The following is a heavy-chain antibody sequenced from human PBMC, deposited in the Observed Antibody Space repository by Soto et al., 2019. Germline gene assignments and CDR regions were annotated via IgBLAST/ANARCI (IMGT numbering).Heavy chain of an antibody. D-gene: IGHD6-13*01. V-gene: IGHV5-51*01. CDR1: GYSFTSYW. J-gene: IGHJ6*02. Sequence: GESLKISCKGSGYSFTSYWIGWVRQMPGKGLEWMGIIYPGDSDTRYSPSFQGQVTISADKSISTAYLQWSSLKASDTAMYYCARYTSLSSSWYGAYYYYGMDVWGQGTTVTVSS. CDR3: ARYTSLSSSWYGAYYYYGMDV. CDR2: IYPGDSDT.